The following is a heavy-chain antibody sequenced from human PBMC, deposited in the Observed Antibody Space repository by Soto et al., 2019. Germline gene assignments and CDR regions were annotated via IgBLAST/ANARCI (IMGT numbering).Heavy chain of an antibody. V-gene: IGHV4-34*01. CDR3: AIAHYDSGGYYYYYYALDV. CDR2: INHSGST. Sequence: AVQEESCDRDLCSWSLLSPGKGLEWIGEINHSGSTNYNPSLKSRVTISVDTSKNQFSLKLSSVTAADTAVYYCAIAHYDSGGYYYYYYALDVW. CDR1: EESCDRDL. J-gene: IGHJ6*01. D-gene: IGHD3-22*01.